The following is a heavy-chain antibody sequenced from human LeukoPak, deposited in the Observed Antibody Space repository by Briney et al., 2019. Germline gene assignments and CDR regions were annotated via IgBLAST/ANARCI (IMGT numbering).Heavy chain of an antibody. CDR2: ISYDGSNK. Sequence: GGSLRLSCAASGFTFSSYAMHWVRQAPGKGLEWVAVISYDGSNKYYADSVKGRFTISRDNSKNTLYLQMNSLRAEDTAVYYCARDRAASSFDYWGQGTLVTVSS. CDR1: GFTFSSYA. CDR3: ARDRAASSFDY. V-gene: IGHV3-30-3*01. J-gene: IGHJ4*02. D-gene: IGHD3-10*01.